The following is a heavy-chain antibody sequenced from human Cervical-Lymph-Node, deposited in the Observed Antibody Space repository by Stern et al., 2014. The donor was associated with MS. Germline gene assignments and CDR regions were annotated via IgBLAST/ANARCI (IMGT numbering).Heavy chain of an antibody. CDR1: RFSFNDYG. CDR3: ASSTLTDAFDI. V-gene: IGHV3-30*03. CDR2: ISSDGSQK. Sequence: MQLVESGGGVVQPGRPLTLSCAASRFSFNDYGIHWVRQSPGKGLEWVSLISSDGSQKYFADSVKGRFTISRDNSKNTAYLQMNSLQADDTAVYFCASSTLTDAFDIWGQGTMVTVSS. D-gene: IGHD4-11*01. J-gene: IGHJ3*02.